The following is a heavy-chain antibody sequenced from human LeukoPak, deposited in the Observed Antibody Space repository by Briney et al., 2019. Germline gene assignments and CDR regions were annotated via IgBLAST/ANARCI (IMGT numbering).Heavy chain of an antibody. CDR2: IYYSGST. V-gene: IGHV4-59*01. Sequence: SETLSLTCTVSGGSISSYYWSWIRQPPGKGLEGIGYIYYSGSTNYNPSLKSRVTISVDTSKNQFSLKLSSVTAADTAVYYCARGDPSTIAAAGFAFDIWGQGTMVTVSS. CDR3: ARGDPSTIAAAGFAFDI. J-gene: IGHJ3*02. CDR1: GGSISSYY. D-gene: IGHD6-13*01.